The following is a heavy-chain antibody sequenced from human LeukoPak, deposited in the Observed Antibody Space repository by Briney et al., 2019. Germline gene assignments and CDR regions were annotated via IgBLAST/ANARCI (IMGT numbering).Heavy chain of an antibody. Sequence: ASVKVSCKASGHTFTSYDINWVRQATGQGLEWMGWMNPNSGNTGYAQKFQGRVTVTRNTSIRTAYMELTSLRSEDTAVYYCAVGVLSGGHEWAFYIWGQGTMVSVSS. CDR3: AVGVLSGGHEWAFYI. J-gene: IGHJ3*02. V-gene: IGHV1-8*01. D-gene: IGHD5-12*01. CDR1: GHTFTSYD. CDR2: MNPNSGNT.